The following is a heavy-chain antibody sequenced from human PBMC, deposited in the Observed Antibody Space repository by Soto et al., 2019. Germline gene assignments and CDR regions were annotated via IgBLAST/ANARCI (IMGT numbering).Heavy chain of an antibody. V-gene: IGHV4-30-2*01. J-gene: IGHJ5*02. CDR2: IYHSGST. D-gene: IGHD1-1*01. CDR3: ARVGLDEDWFDP. CDR1: GGSISSGGYS. Sequence: PSETLSLTCAVSGGSISSGGYSWSWIRQPPGKGLEWIGYIYHSGSTYYNPSLKSRVTISVDRSKNQFSLKLSSVTAADTAVYYCARVGLDEDWFDPWGQGTLVTVS.